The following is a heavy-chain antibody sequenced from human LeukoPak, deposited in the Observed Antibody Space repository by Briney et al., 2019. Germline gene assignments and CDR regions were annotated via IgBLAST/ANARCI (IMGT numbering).Heavy chain of an antibody. D-gene: IGHD6-13*01. Sequence: GGSLRLSCAASGFTFSTYAMNWVRQAPGKGLEWVSAISGSGGSTYYADSVKGRFTISRDNSKNTLYLQMNSLRAEDTAVYYCAKAVTSSWYYFDYWGQGTLVTVSS. V-gene: IGHV3-23*01. CDR1: GFTFSTYA. CDR2: ISGSGGST. J-gene: IGHJ4*02. CDR3: AKAVTSSWYYFDY.